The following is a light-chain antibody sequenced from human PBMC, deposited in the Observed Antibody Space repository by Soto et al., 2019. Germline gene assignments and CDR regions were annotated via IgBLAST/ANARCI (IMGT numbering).Light chain of an antibody. CDR2: EVS. Sequence: DIQMTQSPSTLSASIGDRVTITCRASQRIGSRLAWHPQEPGKAPKVLIYEVSSLESGVPSRFIGSGSGTEFTLTISSLQPGDFTTYYCQQYTSFPLTFGGGTKVEIK. V-gene: IGKV1-5*03. J-gene: IGKJ4*01. CDR1: QRIGSR. CDR3: QQYTSFPLT.